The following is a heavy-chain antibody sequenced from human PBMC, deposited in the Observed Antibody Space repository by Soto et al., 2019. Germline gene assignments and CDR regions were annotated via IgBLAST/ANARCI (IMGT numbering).Heavy chain of an antibody. J-gene: IGHJ5*02. V-gene: IGHV1-18*01. D-gene: IGHD4-17*01. CDR1: GYTFTSYG. CDR2: ISAYNGNT. Sequence: ASVKVSCKASGYTFTSYGISWVQQAPGQGLEWMGWISAYNGNTNYAQKLQGRVTMTTDTSTSTAYMELRSLRSDDTAVYYCASFSDYGDYNWFDPWGQGTLVTVSS. CDR3: ASFSDYGDYNWFDP.